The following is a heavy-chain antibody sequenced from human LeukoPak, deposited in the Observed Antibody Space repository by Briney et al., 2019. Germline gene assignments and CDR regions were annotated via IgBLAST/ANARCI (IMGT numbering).Heavy chain of an antibody. V-gene: IGHV3-48*01. D-gene: IGHD4-17*01. CDR3: ASSHDYGDYDYAFDI. CDR2: ISSSSSTI. CDR1: GFTFSSYS. J-gene: IGHJ3*02. Sequence: GGSLRLSCAASGFTFSSYSMNWVRQAPGKGLEWVSYISSSSSTIYYADSVKGRFTVSRDNAKNSLYLQMNSLRAEDTAVYYCASSHDYGDYDYAFDIWGQGTMVTVSS.